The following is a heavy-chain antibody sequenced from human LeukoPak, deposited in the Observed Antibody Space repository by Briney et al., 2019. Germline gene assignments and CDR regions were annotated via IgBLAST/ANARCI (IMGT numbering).Heavy chain of an antibody. CDR1: KFTFNNYW. CDR3: ARALMTTTY. D-gene: IGHD4-11*01. CDR2: IKQDGSEK. J-gene: IGHJ4*02. Sequence: QPGGSLRLSCAASKFTFNNYWMSWVRQAPGKGLEWVANIKQDGSEKYYVDSVKGRFTISRDNAKNSLYLQMNSLRVEDTAVYYCARALMTTTYWGQGTLVTVSS. V-gene: IGHV3-7*01.